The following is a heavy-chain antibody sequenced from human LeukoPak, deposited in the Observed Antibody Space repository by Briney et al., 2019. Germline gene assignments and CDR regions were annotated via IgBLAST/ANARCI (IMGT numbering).Heavy chain of an antibody. Sequence: LRLSCAASGFTFSSYSMNWVRQAPGKGLEWVSSISSSSSYIYYADSVKGRFTISRDNAKNSLYLQMNSLRAEDTAVYYCARESSDPNYYYYMDVWGKGTTVTVSS. V-gene: IGHV3-21*01. J-gene: IGHJ6*03. D-gene: IGHD1-26*01. CDR3: ARESSDPNYYYYMDV. CDR2: ISSSSSYI. CDR1: GFTFSSYS.